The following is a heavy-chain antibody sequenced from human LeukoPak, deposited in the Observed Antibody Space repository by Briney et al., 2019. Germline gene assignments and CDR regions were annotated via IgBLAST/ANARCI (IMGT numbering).Heavy chain of an antibody. CDR1: GYTFTSYG. D-gene: IGHD6-13*01. Sequence: GASVKVSCKASGYTFTSYGISWVRQAPGQGLEWMGWISAYNGNTNYAQKLQGRVTMTTDTSTSTAYMELRSLRSDDTAVYYCARASLSIAAVEKIDYWGQGTLVTVSS. J-gene: IGHJ4*02. CDR3: ARASLSIAAVEKIDY. V-gene: IGHV1-18*01. CDR2: ISAYNGNT.